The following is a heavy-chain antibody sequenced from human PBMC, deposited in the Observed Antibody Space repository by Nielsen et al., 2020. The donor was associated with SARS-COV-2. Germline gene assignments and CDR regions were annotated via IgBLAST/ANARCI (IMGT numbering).Heavy chain of an antibody. Sequence: GGSLRLSCAASGFTFSSYGMHWVRQAPGKGLEWVAVIWYDGSNKYYADSVKGRFTISRDNSKNTLYLQMNSLRAEDTAVYYCAKTYYYGSGDEPIDYWGQGTLVTVSS. V-gene: IGHV3-33*06. CDR2: IWYDGSNK. J-gene: IGHJ4*02. D-gene: IGHD3-10*01. CDR3: AKTYYYGSGDEPIDY. CDR1: GFTFSSYG.